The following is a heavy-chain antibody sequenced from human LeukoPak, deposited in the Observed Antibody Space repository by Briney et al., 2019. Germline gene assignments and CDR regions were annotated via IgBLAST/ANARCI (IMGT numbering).Heavy chain of an antibody. Sequence: PSETLSLTCAVYGGSFSGYYWSWIRQPPGKGLEWIGYIYYSGSTNYNPSLKSRVTISVDTSKNQFSLKLSSVTAADTAVYYCARETGRAYDAFDIWGQGTMVTVSS. CDR2: IYYSGST. D-gene: IGHD1-14*01. CDR3: ARETGRAYDAFDI. J-gene: IGHJ3*02. CDR1: GGSFSGYY. V-gene: IGHV4-59*01.